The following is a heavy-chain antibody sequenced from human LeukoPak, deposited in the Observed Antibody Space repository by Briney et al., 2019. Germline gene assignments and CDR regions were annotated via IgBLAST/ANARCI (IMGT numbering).Heavy chain of an antibody. J-gene: IGHJ4*02. CDR3: ARVKAGGYFDY. CDR1: GGSISSGSYY. V-gene: IGHV4-61*02. D-gene: IGHD1-14*01. CDR2: IYTSGST. Sequence: SETLSLTCTGSGGSISSGSYYWSWIRQPAGKGLEWIGRIYTSGSTNYNPSLKSRVTISVGTSKNQFSLNLSSVTAADTAVYYCARVKAGGYFDYWGQGTLVTVSS.